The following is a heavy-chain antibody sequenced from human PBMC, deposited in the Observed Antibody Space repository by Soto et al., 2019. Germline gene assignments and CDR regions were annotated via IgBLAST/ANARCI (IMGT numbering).Heavy chain of an antibody. D-gene: IGHD2-15*01. CDR2: ISSSSTTK. CDR3: ARDGCSGSNCLNWFDP. CDR1: GFTFSSYS. V-gene: IGHV3-48*01. Sequence: EVQLVESGGGLVQPGGSLRLYCAASGFTFSSYSMNWVRQATGKGLEWVSYISSSSTTKYYADSVKGRFTISRDNAKNSLYLQMNSLRAEDTAVYYCARDGCSGSNCLNWFDPWGQGTLVTVSS. J-gene: IGHJ5*02.